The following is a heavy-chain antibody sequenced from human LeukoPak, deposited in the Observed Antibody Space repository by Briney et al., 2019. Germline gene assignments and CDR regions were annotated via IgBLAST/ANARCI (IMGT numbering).Heavy chain of an antibody. D-gene: IGHD2-2*01. Sequence: PGGSLRLSCAASEFAFSTYWMTWVRQTPGKRLEWVANIKQDGSERYYVDSVKGRFTISRDNAKNSLYLHMNSLRAEDTAVYYCAKVVVIPGGYVDVWGKGTTVTVSS. CDR3: AKVVVIPGGYVDV. CDR2: IKQDGSER. CDR1: EFAFSTYW. J-gene: IGHJ6*03. V-gene: IGHV3-7*01.